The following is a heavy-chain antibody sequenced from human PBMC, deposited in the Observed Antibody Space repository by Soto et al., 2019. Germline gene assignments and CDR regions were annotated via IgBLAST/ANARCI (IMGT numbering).Heavy chain of an antibody. CDR3: AKRPIRGSGSYFDY. V-gene: IGHV3-23*01. Sequence: EVHLLDSGGDLVQPGGSLRLSCASSGFTFSTYGMSWVRQAPGKGLEWVSTISGNGGSTYYADSVKGRFTSSRDNSKNTLYLPMNSMRGEDTAVYYCAKRPIRGSGSYFDYWGQGTLGTVSS. J-gene: IGHJ4*02. CDR1: GFTFSTYG. D-gene: IGHD3-10*01. CDR2: ISGNGGST.